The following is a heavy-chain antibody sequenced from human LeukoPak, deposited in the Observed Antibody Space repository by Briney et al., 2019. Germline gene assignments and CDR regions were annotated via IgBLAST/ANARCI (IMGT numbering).Heavy chain of an antibody. J-gene: IGHJ5*02. CDR3: AGDTHSSSWYDH. D-gene: IGHD6-19*01. V-gene: IGHV3-53*01. CDR1: EFTVGINY. Sequence: PGGSLRLSCAASEFTVGINYMSWVRQAPGKGLEWVSFIYSDGNTYYGDSVKGRFTLSRDSSRNTLYLQMNSLTVDDTAVYYCAGDTHSSSWYDHWGQGTLVTVSS. CDR2: IYSDGNT.